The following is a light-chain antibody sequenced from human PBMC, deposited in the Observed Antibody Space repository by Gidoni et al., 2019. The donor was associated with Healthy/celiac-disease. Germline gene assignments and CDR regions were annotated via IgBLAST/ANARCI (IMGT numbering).Light chain of an antibody. CDR3: QQYDNLPMYT. CDR2: DAS. V-gene: IGKV1-33*01. Sequence: DIQMTQSPSSLSASVGDRVTSTCQASQAISNYLNGYQQKPGKAPKLLIYDASNLETGVPSRFSGSGSGTDFTFTISSLQPEDIATYYCQQYDNLPMYTFGQGTKLEIK. CDR1: QAISNY. J-gene: IGKJ2*01.